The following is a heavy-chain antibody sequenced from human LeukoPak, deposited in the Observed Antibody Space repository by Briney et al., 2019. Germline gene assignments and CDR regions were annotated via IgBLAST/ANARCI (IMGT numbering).Heavy chain of an antibody. J-gene: IGHJ6*02. V-gene: IGHV1-69*13. CDR2: IIPIFGTA. Sequence: SVKVSCKASGGTFSSYAISWVRQAPGQGLEWMGGIIPIFGTANYAQKFQGRVTITADESTSTAYMELSSLRPEDTAVYYCARVLHAHYYYGMDVWGQGTTVTVSS. CDR1: GGTFSSYA. CDR3: ARVLHAHYYYGMDV. D-gene: IGHD2/OR15-2a*01.